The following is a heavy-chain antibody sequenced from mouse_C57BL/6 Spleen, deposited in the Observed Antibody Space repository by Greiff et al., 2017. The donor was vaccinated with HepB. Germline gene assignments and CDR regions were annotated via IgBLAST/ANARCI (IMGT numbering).Heavy chain of an antibody. CDR1: GFTFSDYG. Sequence: EVKLMESGGGLVKPGGSLKLSCAASGFTFSDYGMHWVRQAPEKGLEWVAYISSGSSTIYYADTVKGRFTISRDNDKNTLFLQMTSLRSEDTAMYYCADLTGTFAYWGQGTLVTVSA. CDR2: ISSGSSTI. J-gene: IGHJ3*01. CDR3: ADLTGTFAY. D-gene: IGHD4-1*01. V-gene: IGHV5-17*01.